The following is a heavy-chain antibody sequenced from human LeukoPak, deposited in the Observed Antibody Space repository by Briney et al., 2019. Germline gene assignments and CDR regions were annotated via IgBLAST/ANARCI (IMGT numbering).Heavy chain of an antibody. Sequence: GASVKVSCKASGGTFISYAISWVRQAPGQGLEWMGGIIPIFGTANYAQKFQGRVTITADESTSTAYMELSSLRSEGTAVYYCARVSFRGYSYGYWFDPWGQGTLVTVSS. CDR2: IIPIFGTA. V-gene: IGHV1-69*13. J-gene: IGHJ5*02. CDR1: GGTFISYA. CDR3: ARVSFRGYSYGYWFDP. D-gene: IGHD5-18*01.